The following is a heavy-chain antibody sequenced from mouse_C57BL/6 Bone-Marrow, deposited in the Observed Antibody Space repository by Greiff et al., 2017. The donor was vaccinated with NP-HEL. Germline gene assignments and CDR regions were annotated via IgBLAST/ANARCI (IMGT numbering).Heavy chain of an antibody. J-gene: IGHJ3*01. CDR1: GYTFPDYT. Sequence: VQLQQSGPELVKPGASLKMSCKASGYTFPDYTMHWVKQSHGKSLEWIGYINPNNGGTSYNQNFQCKSTLTVNKSSSTAYMELRSLTSEYSAVYYCARLPWFAYWGQGTLVTVSA. CDR2: INPNNGGT. V-gene: IGHV1-22*01. CDR3: ARLPWFAY.